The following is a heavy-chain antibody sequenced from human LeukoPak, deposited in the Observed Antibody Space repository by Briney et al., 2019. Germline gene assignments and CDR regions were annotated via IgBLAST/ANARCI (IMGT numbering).Heavy chain of an antibody. Sequence: PGGSLRLSCAASGFTFSSYGMSWVRQTPGKGLEWVSYISSSGSTIYYADSVKGRFTISRDNAKNSLYLQMNSLRAEDTAVYYCAELGITMIGGVWGKGTTVTISS. CDR3: AELGITMIGGV. CDR1: GFTFSSYG. D-gene: IGHD3-10*02. V-gene: IGHV3-48*04. CDR2: ISSSGSTI. J-gene: IGHJ6*04.